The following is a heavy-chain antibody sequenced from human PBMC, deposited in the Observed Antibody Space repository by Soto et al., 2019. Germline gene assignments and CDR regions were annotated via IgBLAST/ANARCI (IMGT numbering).Heavy chain of an antibody. CDR3: ARRLGDYDYYYGMDV. CDR1: GYSFTSYW. D-gene: IGHD4-17*01. CDR2: VYPGDSDT. Sequence: PGESLKISCKGSGYSFTSYWIGWVRQMPGKGLEWMGIVYPGDSDTRYSPSFQGQVTISADKSISTAYLQWSSLRASDTAMYYCARRLGDYDYYYGMDVWGQGTTVTVSS. V-gene: IGHV5-51*01. J-gene: IGHJ6*02.